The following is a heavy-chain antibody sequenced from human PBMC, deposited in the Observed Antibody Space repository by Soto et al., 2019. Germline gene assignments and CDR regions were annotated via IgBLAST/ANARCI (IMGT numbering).Heavy chain of an antibody. CDR2: IKSKTDGGTT. CDR1: GFTFSNAW. V-gene: IGHV3-15*01. Sequence: PGGSLRLSCAASGFTFSNAWMSWVRQAPGKGLEWVGRIKSKTDGGTTDYAAPVKGRFTISRDDSKNTLYLQMNSLKTEDTAVYYCTTDLPKSIPPGGPHPSFWGQGTMVTVSS. D-gene: IGHD6-13*01. CDR3: TTDLPKSIPPGGPHPSF. J-gene: IGHJ3*01.